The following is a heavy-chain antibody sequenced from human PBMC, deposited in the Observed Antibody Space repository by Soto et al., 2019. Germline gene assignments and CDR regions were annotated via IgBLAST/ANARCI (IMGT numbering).Heavy chain of an antibody. D-gene: IGHD3-10*01. V-gene: IGHV3-74*01. Sequence: GGSLRLSCTASGFTFSMYWMRWVRQVPGEGPEWVSRISDDGSRADYADSVKGRFTISRDNAKNTLYLEMHVLRADDTAVYYCTRGPRPSSVGTGAFWGQGTPVTVSS. J-gene: IGHJ4*02. CDR2: ISDDGSRA. CDR1: GFTFSMYW. CDR3: TRGPRPSSVGTGAF.